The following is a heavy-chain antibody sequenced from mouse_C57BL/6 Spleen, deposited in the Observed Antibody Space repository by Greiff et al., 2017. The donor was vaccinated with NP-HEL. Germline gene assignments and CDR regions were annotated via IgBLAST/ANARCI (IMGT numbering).Heavy chain of an antibody. V-gene: IGHV1-19*01. J-gene: IGHJ1*03. D-gene: IGHD2-5*01. Sequence: EVQLQQSGPVLVKPGASVKMSCKASGYTFTDYYMNWVKQSLGKSLEWIGVINPYNGGTSYNQKFKGKATLTVDKSSSTAYMELNSLTSEDSAVYYCASQTYSNYEGYFDVWGTGTTVTVSS. CDR3: ASQTYSNYEGYFDV. CDR2: INPYNGGT. CDR1: GYTFTDYY.